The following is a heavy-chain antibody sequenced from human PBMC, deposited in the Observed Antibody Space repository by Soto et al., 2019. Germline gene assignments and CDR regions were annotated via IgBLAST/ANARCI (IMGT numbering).Heavy chain of an antibody. D-gene: IGHD4-17*01. Sequence: QVQLQESGPGLVKPSQTLSLTCTVSGVSISSDNYYWSCIRQPLGKSLEWIGYIYDSGSTYYNASLKSPVTIAVDTPKNQFSLKLSSVTAADTPVYYCARLSCYGDYSDYWGQGTLVTVSS. CDR3: ARLSCYGDYSDY. J-gene: IGHJ4*02. CDR2: IYDSGST. CDR1: GVSISSDNYY. V-gene: IGHV4-30-4*01.